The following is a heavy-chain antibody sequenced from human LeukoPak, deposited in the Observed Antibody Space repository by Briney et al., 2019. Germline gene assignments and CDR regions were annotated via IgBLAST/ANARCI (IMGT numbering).Heavy chain of an antibody. V-gene: IGHV4-34*01. CDR2: INHSGST. CDR3: ARLLHYYGSGSYYDY. D-gene: IGHD3-10*01. CDR1: GGSFSGYY. Sequence: SETLSLTCAVYGGSFSGYYWSWIRQPPGKGLEWIGEINHSGSTNYNPSLKSRVTISVDTSKKQFSLKLSSVTAADTAVYYCARLLHYYGSGSYYDYWGQGTLVTVSS. J-gene: IGHJ4*02.